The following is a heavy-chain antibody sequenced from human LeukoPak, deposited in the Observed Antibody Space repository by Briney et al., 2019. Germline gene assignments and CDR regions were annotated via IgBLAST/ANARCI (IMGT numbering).Heavy chain of an antibody. V-gene: IGHV4-39*07. Sequence: PSETLSLTCTVSGGSISSRSYYWGWIRQPPGKGLEWIGSFYYSGSTNYNPSLKSRVTISVDTSKNQFSLKLRSVTAADTAVYYCARTMVILKWFDPWGQGTLVTVSS. CDR3: ARTMVILKWFDP. CDR2: FYYSGST. CDR1: GGSISSRSYY. J-gene: IGHJ5*02. D-gene: IGHD3-10*01.